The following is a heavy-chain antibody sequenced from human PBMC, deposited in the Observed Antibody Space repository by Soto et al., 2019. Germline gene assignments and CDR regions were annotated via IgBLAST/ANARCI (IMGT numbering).Heavy chain of an antibody. D-gene: IGHD2-2*01. CDR1: GYSFLTYS. V-gene: IGHV1-46*03. CDR2: INPSGGST. CDR3: ATYCSSSNCPGPVR. Sequence: QVQLVPSGAEVKKPGASVKVSGKASGYSFLTYSWHWVRQAPGQGLEWMSIINPSGGSTTYAQKFKCRGSLTRYTSTSTVYLEVSSLKSDDTAVYYWATYCSSSNCPGPVRWGQGTLVTVSS. J-gene: IGHJ3*01.